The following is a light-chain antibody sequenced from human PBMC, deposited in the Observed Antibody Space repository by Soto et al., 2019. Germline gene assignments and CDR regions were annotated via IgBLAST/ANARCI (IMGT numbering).Light chain of an antibody. CDR3: SSYTSSNILYVV. J-gene: IGLJ2*01. Sequence: SVLTQPASVSGSPGQSISISCTGTSSDIGGYNYVSWYQQHPGKAPKLMIFEVSNRPSGVSNRFSGSKSGNTASLTISGLQAEDEADYYCSSYTSSNILYVVFGGGTKVTVL. V-gene: IGLV2-14*01. CDR1: SSDIGGYNY. CDR2: EVS.